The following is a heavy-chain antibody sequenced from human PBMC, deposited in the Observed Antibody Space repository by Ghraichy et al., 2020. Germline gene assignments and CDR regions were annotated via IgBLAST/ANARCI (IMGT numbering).Heavy chain of an antibody. Sequence: GGSLRLSCVASGFTFSNAWMSWVRQAPGKGLEWVGRIKSKTDGGTTDYAAPVKGRFTISRDDSKNTLYLQMNSLKTEDTAVYYCTATVGGLWFGESYGMDVWGQGTTVTVSS. V-gene: IGHV3-15*01. J-gene: IGHJ6*02. CDR1: GFTFSNAW. CDR2: IKSKTDGGTT. CDR3: TATVGGLWFGESYGMDV. D-gene: IGHD3-10*01.